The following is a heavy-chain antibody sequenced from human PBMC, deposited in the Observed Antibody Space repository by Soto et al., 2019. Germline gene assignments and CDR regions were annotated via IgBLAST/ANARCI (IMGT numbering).Heavy chain of an antibody. CDR1: GFTFSRYA. CDR2: ISESGTST. V-gene: IGHV3-23*01. CDR3: AKGGRRRGSYPPLDY. D-gene: IGHD3-10*01. J-gene: IGHJ4*02. Sequence: VQLLESGGGLVQPGGSLRLSCAASGFTFSRYAMSWVRQGPGKGLEWVSTISESGTSTYYADSVKGRFTISRDNSKNTLYLQMNSLRAEDTAIFYCAKGGRRRGSYPPLDYWGQGTLVSVSS.